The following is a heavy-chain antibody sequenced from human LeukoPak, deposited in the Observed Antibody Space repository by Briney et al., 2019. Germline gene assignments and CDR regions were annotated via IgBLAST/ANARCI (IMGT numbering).Heavy chain of an antibody. Sequence: SETLSLTCTVSGGSISSYYWSWIRQPPGKGLEWIGYMYYSGRTSYNPSLKSRVTMSVDTSTDQFSLELNSVSAADTAVYFCARYHSSGLDYWGQGTLVTVSP. CDR2: MYYSGRT. V-gene: IGHV4-59*01. J-gene: IGHJ4*02. D-gene: IGHD3-22*01. CDR1: GGSISSYY. CDR3: ARYHSSGLDY.